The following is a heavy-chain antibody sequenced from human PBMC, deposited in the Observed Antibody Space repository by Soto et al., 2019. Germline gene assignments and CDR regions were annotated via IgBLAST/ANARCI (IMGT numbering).Heavy chain of an antibody. D-gene: IGHD4-4*01. CDR1: GGSISSGDYY. CDR2: IYYSGTT. Sequence: QVQLQESGPGLVKPSQTLSLSCTVSGGSISSGDYYWSWIRQPPGKGLEWIGYIYYSGTTYYNPSLKSRVTISVDTSKNQFSLKLSSVTAADTAVYYCARSRNSDYVPQYWGQGTLVTVSS. J-gene: IGHJ4*02. V-gene: IGHV4-30-4*01. CDR3: ARSRNSDYVPQY.